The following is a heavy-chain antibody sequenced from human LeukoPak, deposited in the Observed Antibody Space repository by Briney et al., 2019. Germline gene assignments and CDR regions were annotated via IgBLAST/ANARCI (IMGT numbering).Heavy chain of an antibody. CDR1: GLTISSYS. V-gene: IGHV3-48*01. CDR3: ARDKGTSYLPSFDY. D-gene: IGHD6-6*01. J-gene: IGHJ4*02. Sequence: PGGSLRLSCAASGLTISSYSMNWVRQAPGKGLQWVSVKGRFTISRDNAKNSLYLQMNSLRAADTAVYYCARDKGTSYLPSFDYWGQGTLVTVSS.